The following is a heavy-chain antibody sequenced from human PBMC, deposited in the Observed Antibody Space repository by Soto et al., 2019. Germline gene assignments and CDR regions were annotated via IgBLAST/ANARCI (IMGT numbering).Heavy chain of an antibody. CDR2: INHRGNT. CDR1: SDPIRNSDYY. D-gene: IGHD2-15*01. Sequence: QLQLQLSGPGLVKPSETLSLTCTVSSDPIRNSDYYWTWIRLPPGRGLEWIGNINHRGNTYYNPSLKSRVTMSVDTSKNQFSLNLGSVTAADTAVYYCARHRHSYDWFDPWGQGSLVTVSS. J-gene: IGHJ5*02. V-gene: IGHV4-39*01. CDR3: ARHRHSYDWFDP.